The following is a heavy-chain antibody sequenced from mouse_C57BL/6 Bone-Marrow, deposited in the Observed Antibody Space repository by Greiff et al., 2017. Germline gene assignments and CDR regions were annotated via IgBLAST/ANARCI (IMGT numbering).Heavy chain of an antibody. CDR1: GFTFTDYY. CDR3: ARSSYYYGSSFDY. Sequence: EVHLVESGGGLVQPGGSLSLSCAASGFTFTDYYMSWVRQPPGKALEWLGFIRNKANGYTTAYSASVKGRFTISRDNSQSILYLQMNALRAEDSATYYCARSSYYYGSSFDYWGQGTTLTGSS. CDR2: IRNKANGYTT. V-gene: IGHV7-3*01. D-gene: IGHD1-1*01. J-gene: IGHJ2*01.